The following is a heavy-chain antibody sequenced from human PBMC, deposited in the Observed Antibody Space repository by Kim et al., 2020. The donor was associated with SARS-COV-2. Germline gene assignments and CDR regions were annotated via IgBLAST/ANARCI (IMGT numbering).Heavy chain of an antibody. Sequence: SQTLSLTCTISGDSVSSISAAWPWIRQSPSRGLEWLGRTYYRSKWYNDHAVSVKSRVAFNPDTSKNHFSLQLNSVTPEDTARYYCARGGSTGLLDYWGQGPLVTVSS. J-gene: IGHJ4*02. D-gene: IGHD6-19*01. CDR2: TYYRSKWYN. V-gene: IGHV6-1*01. CDR1: GDSVSSISAA. CDR3: ARGGSTGLLDY.